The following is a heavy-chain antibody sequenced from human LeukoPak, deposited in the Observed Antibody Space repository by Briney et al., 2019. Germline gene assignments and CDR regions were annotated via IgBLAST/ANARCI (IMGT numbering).Heavy chain of an antibody. Sequence: SETLSLTCAVYGGSVSGYYWSWVRQPPGKGLEWIGEINHSGSTNYNPSLKSRVTISVDTSKNQFSLKLSSVTAADTAVYYCARRSYYDYWGQGTLVTVSS. CDR3: ARRSYYDY. J-gene: IGHJ4*02. V-gene: IGHV4-34*01. D-gene: IGHD1-26*01. CDR2: INHSGST. CDR1: GGSVSGYY.